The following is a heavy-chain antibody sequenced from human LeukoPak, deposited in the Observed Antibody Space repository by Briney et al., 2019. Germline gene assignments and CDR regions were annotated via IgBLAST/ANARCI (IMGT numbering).Heavy chain of an antibody. J-gene: IGHJ4*02. CDR1: GFTFSNYA. CDR3: ASRNYYDSSGYYYYYFDY. Sequence: GGSLRLSCAASGFTFSNYAMSWVRQAPGKGLEWVSGISGSGISTYYADSVKGRFTISRDNSRNTLYLQMNSLRAEDTAVYYCASRNYYDSSGYYYYYFDYWGQGILVTVSS. D-gene: IGHD3-22*01. V-gene: IGHV3-23*01. CDR2: ISGSGIST.